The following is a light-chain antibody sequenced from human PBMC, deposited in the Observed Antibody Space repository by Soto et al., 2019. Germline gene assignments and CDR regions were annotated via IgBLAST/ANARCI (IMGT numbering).Light chain of an antibody. V-gene: IGKV1-5*01. CDR2: DIS. CDR1: QSISSW. CDR3: QQYHIYSGT. J-gene: IGKJ1*01. Sequence: ASVGDSVPITCRASQSISSWLAWYQQKPGKAPKLLIYDISNLEIGVPSRFSGSGSGTEFTLTINSLQPDDFATYYCQQYHIYSGTFGQGTKVDIK.